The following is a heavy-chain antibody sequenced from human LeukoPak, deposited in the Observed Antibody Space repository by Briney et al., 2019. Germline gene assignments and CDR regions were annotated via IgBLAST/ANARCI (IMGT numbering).Heavy chain of an antibody. V-gene: IGHV1-18*01. D-gene: IGHD2-2*01. CDR1: GYTFNSYG. J-gene: IGHJ4*02. CDR2: ISVYNGNT. CDR3: ARDNLEASWGSPGDY. Sequence: GASVKVSCKASGYTFNSYGISWVRQAPGQGLEWMGWISVYNGNTKYAQKLQGRVTMTTDTSTSTAYMELRSLRSDDTAVYYCARDNLEASWGSPGDYWGQGTLVTVSS.